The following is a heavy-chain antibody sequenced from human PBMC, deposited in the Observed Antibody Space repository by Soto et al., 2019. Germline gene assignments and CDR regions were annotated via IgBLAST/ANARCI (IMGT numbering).Heavy chain of an antibody. CDR3: ARGVATIDP. Sequence: SLTCTVSGDSISSYYWSWIRQPPGKGLEWIGYIYYSGSTNYNPSLKSRVTISVDTPKNQFSLKLTSVTAADTAVYYCARGVATIDPWGQGTLVTVSS. CDR2: IYYSGST. D-gene: IGHD5-12*01. CDR1: GDSISSYY. J-gene: IGHJ5*02. V-gene: IGHV4-59*01.